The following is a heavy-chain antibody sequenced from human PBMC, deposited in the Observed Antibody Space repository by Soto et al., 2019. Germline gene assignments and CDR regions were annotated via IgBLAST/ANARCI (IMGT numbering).Heavy chain of an antibody. D-gene: IGHD1-26*01. V-gene: IGHV4-34*01. J-gene: IGHJ5*02. CDR2: INHSGST. Sequence: ASETPSLTRAVYGGGFRGYYWGWIRQPPGKGLEWIGEINHSGSTNYNPSLKSRVTISMDTSKNQVSLKLTSVTAADTAVYYCARDMHAGFTHYFDPWGQGTLVTVSS. CDR3: ARDMHAGFTHYFDP. CDR1: GGGFRGYY.